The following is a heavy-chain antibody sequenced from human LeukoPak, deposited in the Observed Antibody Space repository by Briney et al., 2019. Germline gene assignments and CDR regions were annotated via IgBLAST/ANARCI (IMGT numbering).Heavy chain of an antibody. V-gene: IGHV4-4*07. Sequence: SETLSLTCTVCGGSISSYYWSWIRQLAGKGLEWIGRFYISGSTNYNPSLKSRVTMSVDTSKNQFSLRLNSVTAADTAVYYCARDFLLQSEGLFDYWGQGTLVTVSS. CDR2: FYISGST. CDR3: ARDFLLQSEGLFDY. J-gene: IGHJ4*02. D-gene: IGHD4-11*01. CDR1: GGSISSYY.